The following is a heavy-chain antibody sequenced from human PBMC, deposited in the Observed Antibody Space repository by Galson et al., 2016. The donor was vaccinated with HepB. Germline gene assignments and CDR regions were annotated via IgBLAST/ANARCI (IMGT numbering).Heavy chain of an antibody. CDR3: VKDYKPDGLYGMDS. J-gene: IGHJ4*02. CDR2: ISSSGAGT. Sequence: SLRLSCAASGFTFNNFGMSWVRHVPGEGLEWVAGISSSGAGTHYTDSVKGRFTIFRDNSKNTLYLQMNDLRAEDTAIYYCVKDYKPDGLYGMDSRGRGVRVTVSS. CDR1: GFTFNNFG. V-gene: IGHV3-23*01. D-gene: IGHD4-17*01.